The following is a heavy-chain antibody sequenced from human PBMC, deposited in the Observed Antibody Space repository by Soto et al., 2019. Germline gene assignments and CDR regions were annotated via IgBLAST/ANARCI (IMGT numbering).Heavy chain of an antibody. D-gene: IGHD3-10*01. J-gene: IGHJ5*02. CDR3: ATGVTMVRGVIITVPLFDP. V-gene: IGHV1-24*01. CDR1: GYTLTELS. Sequence: GASVKVSCKVSGYTLTELSMHWVRQAPGKRLEWMGGFDPEDGETIYAQKFQGRVTMTEDTSTDTAYMELSSLRSEDTAVYYCATGVTMVRGVIITVPLFDPWGQGTLVTVSS. CDR2: FDPEDGET.